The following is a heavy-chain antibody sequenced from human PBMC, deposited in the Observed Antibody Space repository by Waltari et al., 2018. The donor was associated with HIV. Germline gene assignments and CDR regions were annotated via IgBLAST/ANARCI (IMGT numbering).Heavy chain of an antibody. Sequence: QVQLHQWGAGLLKPSGALSLTCAVSGGSFSDYYWLWIRKAPGKGLEWIGEINHNEITYYNPSLKSRLTVSVDTSKNQISLQVRSVTVADTSVYYCLRSRRHDSGWHDRPDYWGQGTLVTVSS. CDR2: INHNEIT. V-gene: IGHV4-34*01. CDR1: GGSFSDYY. J-gene: IGHJ4*02. D-gene: IGHD5-12*01. CDR3: LRSRRHDSGWHDRPDY.